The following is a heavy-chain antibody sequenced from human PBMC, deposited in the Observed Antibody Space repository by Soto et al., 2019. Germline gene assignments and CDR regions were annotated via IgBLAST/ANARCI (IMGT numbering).Heavy chain of an antibody. Sequence: GATVKVSCKASGYTFTNYGISLVRQAPGQGLEWMGWISAYNGNTKHAQKLQGRVTMTTDTSTSTAYMELRSLRSDDTAVYYCARGVGSGSYYNQYNWFDPWVQGTLVTVSS. D-gene: IGHD3-10*01. CDR1: GYTFTNYG. CDR2: ISAYNGNT. CDR3: ARGVGSGSYYNQYNWFDP. J-gene: IGHJ5*02. V-gene: IGHV1-18*01.